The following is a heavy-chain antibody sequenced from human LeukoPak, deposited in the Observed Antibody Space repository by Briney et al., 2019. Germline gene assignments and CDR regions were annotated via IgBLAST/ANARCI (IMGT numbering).Heavy chain of an antibody. CDR2: ISPTGSTT. Sequence: QAGGSLRLSCTASGFSFSGHWMHWARQLPGKGLVWVSRISPTGSTTSYADSVKGRFTVSRDNSKNTLYLQMNSLRAEDTAVYYCANHAPGTDAFDIWGQGTMVTVSS. J-gene: IGHJ3*02. CDR3: ANHAPGTDAFDI. V-gene: IGHV3-74*01. D-gene: IGHD1-14*01. CDR1: GFSFSGHW.